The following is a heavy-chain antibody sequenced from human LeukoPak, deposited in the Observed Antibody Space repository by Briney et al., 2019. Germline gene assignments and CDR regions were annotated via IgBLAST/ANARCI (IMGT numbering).Heavy chain of an antibody. D-gene: IGHD4-17*01. CDR3: AGYGDYAP. V-gene: IGHV3-48*01. CDR2: ISTSSSTM. Sequence: PGESLRLSCAASGFTFSNHNMNWVRQAPGKGLEWVPYISTSSSTMSYADSVKGRFTISRDNAKNLLYLQMNSLRAEDTAVYYCAGYGDYAPWGQGTLVTVSS. J-gene: IGHJ5*02. CDR1: GFTFSNHN.